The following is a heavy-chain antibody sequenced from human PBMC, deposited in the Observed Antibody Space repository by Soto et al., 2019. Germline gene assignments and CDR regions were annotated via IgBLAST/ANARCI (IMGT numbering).Heavy chain of an antibody. CDR2: INPNSGGT. Sequence: GGSVKVSCKASGYTFTGYYMHWVRQAPGQGLEWMGWINPNSGGTNYAQKFQGRVTMTRDTSISTAYMELSRLRSDDTAVYYCARGGMAEYYYDSSGYSDDWGQGTLVTVS. D-gene: IGHD3-22*01. CDR3: ARGGMAEYYYDSSGYSDD. J-gene: IGHJ4*02. CDR1: GYTFTGYY. V-gene: IGHV1-2*02.